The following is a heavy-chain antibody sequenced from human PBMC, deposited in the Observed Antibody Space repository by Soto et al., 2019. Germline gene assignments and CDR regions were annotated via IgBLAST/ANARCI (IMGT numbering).Heavy chain of an antibody. CDR1: GYTFTSYG. D-gene: IGHD3-3*01. J-gene: IGHJ6*02. V-gene: IGHV1-18*01. Sequence: QVQLVQSGAEVKKPGASVKVSCKASGYTFTSYGISWVRQAPGQGLEWMGWISAYNGNTNYAQKLQGRVTMTTDTSTSTAYMELRSLRSDDTAVYYCARDKGLGSTIFGVVIPYYYYGMDVWGQGTTVTVSS. CDR3: ARDKGLGSTIFGVVIPYYYYGMDV. CDR2: ISAYNGNT.